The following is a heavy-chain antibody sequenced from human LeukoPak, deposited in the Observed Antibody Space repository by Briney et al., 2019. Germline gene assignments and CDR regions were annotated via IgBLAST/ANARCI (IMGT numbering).Heavy chain of an antibody. CDR1: GYTFTSYD. CDR3: ATDTATTLFDY. Sequence: ASVKVSCKASGYTFTSYDINWVRQATGQGLEWMGWMNPNSGNTGYAQKLQGRVTMTRNTSISTAYMELSSLRSEDTAVYYCATDTATTLFDYWGQGTLVTVSS. D-gene: IGHD5-18*01. J-gene: IGHJ4*02. V-gene: IGHV1-8*01. CDR2: MNPNSGNT.